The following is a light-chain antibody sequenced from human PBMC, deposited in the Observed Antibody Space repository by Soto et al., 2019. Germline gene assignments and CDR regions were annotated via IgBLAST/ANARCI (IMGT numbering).Light chain of an antibody. CDR2: EVS. J-gene: IGLJ1*01. CDR1: SSDVGGYNY. CDR3: SSYAGSNNFGV. Sequence: QSALTQPPSASGSPGQSVTISCTVTSSDVGGYNYVSWYQQHPGKAPKLMIYEVSKRPSGVPDRFSGSKSGNTASLTVSGLQAEDEADYYCSSYAGSNNFGVFGTGTKLTVL. V-gene: IGLV2-8*01.